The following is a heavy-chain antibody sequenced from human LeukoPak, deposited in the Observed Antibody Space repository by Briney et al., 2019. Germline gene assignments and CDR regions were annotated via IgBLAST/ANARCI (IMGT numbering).Heavy chain of an antibody. D-gene: IGHD6-13*01. J-gene: IGHJ4*02. CDR2: INHSGST. CDR1: GGSFSGYY. V-gene: IGHV4-34*01. CDR3: ARGLRRIAAAGS. Sequence: PSETLSLTCAVYGGSFSGYYWSWIRQPPGKGLEWIGEINHSGSTNYNPSLKSRVTISVDTSKNQFSLKLSSVTAADTAVYYCARGLRRIAAAGSWSQGTLVTVSS.